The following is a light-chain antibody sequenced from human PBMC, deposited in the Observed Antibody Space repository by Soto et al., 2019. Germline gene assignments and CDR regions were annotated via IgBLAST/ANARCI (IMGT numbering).Light chain of an antibody. CDR2: EGS. CDR1: SRDIGSYNL. J-gene: IGLJ1*01. V-gene: IGLV2-23*01. Sequence: QSALTQPASVSGSPGQSITISCSGTSRDIGSYNLVSWYQQHPGQAPKLMIYEGSKRPSGVSARFSGSKSGNTASLTISGLQAEDEADYYCCSYATISTYLFGTGTKVTV. CDR3: CSYATISTYL.